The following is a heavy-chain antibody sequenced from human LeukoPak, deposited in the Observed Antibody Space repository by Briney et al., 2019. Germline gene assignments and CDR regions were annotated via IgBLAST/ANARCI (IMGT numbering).Heavy chain of an antibody. Sequence: PSQTLSLTCTVSGGSISGGGYYWSWIRQHPGKGLEWIGYIYYSGSTYYNPSLKSRVTISVDTSKNQFSLNLSSVTAADTAVYYCARVTPVTTDDPLHYWGQGTLVTVSS. CDR3: ARVTPVTTDDPLHY. CDR1: GGSISGGGYY. CDR2: IYYSGST. D-gene: IGHD4-17*01. V-gene: IGHV4-31*03. J-gene: IGHJ4*02.